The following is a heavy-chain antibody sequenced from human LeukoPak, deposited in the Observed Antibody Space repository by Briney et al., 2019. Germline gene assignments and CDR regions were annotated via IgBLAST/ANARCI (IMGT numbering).Heavy chain of an antibody. J-gene: IGHJ4*02. Sequence: GGSLGLSCAASGFTFIDYDMHWVRQVIGKGLEWVSAIGIRGDTHYSGSVKGRFTISRENAESSLYLQMNSLRAEDTAVYYCARGGIQVSGIDEFDYWGQGTLVTVSS. CDR3: ARGGIQVSGIDEFDY. D-gene: IGHD6-19*01. CDR2: IGIRGDT. CDR1: GFTFIDYD. V-gene: IGHV3-13*01.